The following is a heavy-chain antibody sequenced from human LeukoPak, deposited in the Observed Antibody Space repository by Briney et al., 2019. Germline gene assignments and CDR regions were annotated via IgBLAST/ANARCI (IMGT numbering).Heavy chain of an antibody. Sequence: SETLSLTCTVSGGSISSSNYYWGWIRQPPGKGLEWIGSISYGGSTNYNPSLKSRVTISVDTSKNQFSLKLSAVTAADTAVYYCAKGIRAVLRGYSYYHMDVWGKGTTVTVSS. CDR3: AKGIRAVLRGYSYYHMDV. J-gene: IGHJ6*03. CDR2: ISYGGST. D-gene: IGHD5-18*01. CDR1: GGSISSSNYY. V-gene: IGHV4-39*01.